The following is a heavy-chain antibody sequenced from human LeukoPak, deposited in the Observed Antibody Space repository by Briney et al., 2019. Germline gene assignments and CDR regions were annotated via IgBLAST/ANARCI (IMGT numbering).Heavy chain of an antibody. J-gene: IGHJ4*02. Sequence: PSETLSLTCTVSGGSISSYYWSWIRQPPGKGLEWIGYIYYSGSTYYNPSLKSRVTISVDTSKNQFSLKLSSVTAADTAVYYCARDSTVTRTPLDYWGQGTLVTVSS. CDR3: ARDSTVTRTPLDY. CDR1: GGSISSYY. V-gene: IGHV4-59*12. CDR2: IYYSGST. D-gene: IGHD4-11*01.